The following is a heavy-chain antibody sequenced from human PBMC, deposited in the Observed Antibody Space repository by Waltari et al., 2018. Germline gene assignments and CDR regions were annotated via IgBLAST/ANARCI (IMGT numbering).Heavy chain of an antibody. CDR3: ARQIAYSTDY. Sequence: QVQLQESGPGLVKPSETLSLTCAVSGYSISSGYYWGWIRQPPGKGLEWIGSIYHSGSTYYNPSLTSRVTISVDTSKNQFSLKLSSLTAADTAVYYCARQIAYSTDYWGQGTLVTVSS. V-gene: IGHV4-38-2*01. CDR1: GYSISSGYY. D-gene: IGHD6-13*01. J-gene: IGHJ4*02. CDR2: IYHSGST.